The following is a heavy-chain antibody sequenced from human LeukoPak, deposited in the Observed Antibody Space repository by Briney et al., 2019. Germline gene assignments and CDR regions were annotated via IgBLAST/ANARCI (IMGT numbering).Heavy chain of an antibody. J-gene: IGHJ4*02. D-gene: IGHD6-6*01. CDR1: GYTFTSYG. CDR3: ARDPPYGSSSSFDY. Sequence: ASVKVSCKASGYTFTSYGISWVRQAPGQGLEWMGWIGAYNGNTNYAQKLQGRVTMTTDTSTSTAYMEVRSLRSDDTAVYYCARDPPYGSSSSFDYWGQGTLVTVSS. V-gene: IGHV1-18*04. CDR2: IGAYNGNT.